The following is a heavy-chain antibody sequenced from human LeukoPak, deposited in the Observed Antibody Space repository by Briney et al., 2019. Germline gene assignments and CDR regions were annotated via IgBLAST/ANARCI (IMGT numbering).Heavy chain of an antibody. CDR1: GFTFSSYA. Sequence: GGSLRLSCAASGFTFSSYAMSWVRQAPGKGLEWVSAISGSGGSTYYADSVKGRFTISRDSSKNTLYLQMNSLRAEDTAVYYCAKFKVGAKAFDYWGQGTLVTVSS. J-gene: IGHJ4*02. D-gene: IGHD1-26*01. V-gene: IGHV3-23*01. CDR3: AKFKVGAKAFDY. CDR2: ISGSGGST.